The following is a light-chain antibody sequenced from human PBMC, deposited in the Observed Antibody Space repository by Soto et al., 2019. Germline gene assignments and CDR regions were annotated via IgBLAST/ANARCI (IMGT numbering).Light chain of an antibody. CDR3: GTSDDSLNGGVV. J-gene: IGLJ3*02. CDR1: SSNIGGNT. CDR2: YDN. V-gene: IGLV1-44*01. Sequence: QSVLAQPPSASGTPGQSVTISCSGSSSNIGGNTVNWCHILPGADPRHLINYDNRRRSGGAARFSCCKSAASSTLAISARQSPDEADYYYGTSDDSLNGGVVFGGGTKLTVL.